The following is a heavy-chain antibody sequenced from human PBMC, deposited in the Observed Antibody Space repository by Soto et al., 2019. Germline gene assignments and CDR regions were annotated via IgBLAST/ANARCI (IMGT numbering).Heavy chain of an antibody. V-gene: IGHV1-3*01. J-gene: IGHJ2*01. Sequence: QVQLVQSGAEVKKPGASVKVSCKASGYTFTSYAMHWVRQAPGQRLEWMGWINAGNGNTKYSQKFQGRVTITRDTSASPAYMELSSLRSEDTAVYYCARGGSLYWYFDRWGRGTLVTVSS. D-gene: IGHD1-26*01. CDR1: GYTFTSYA. CDR3: ARGGSLYWYFDR. CDR2: INAGNGNT.